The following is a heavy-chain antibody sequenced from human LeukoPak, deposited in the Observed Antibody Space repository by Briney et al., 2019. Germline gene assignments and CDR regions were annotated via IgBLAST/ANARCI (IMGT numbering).Heavy chain of an antibody. V-gene: IGHV4-4*07. Sequence: PSETLSLTCTVSGASISGYFWSWIRQPAGKGLEWIGRIYSSGNTNYNRSLKSRVTMSVDTSKNQFSLKLSSVTAADTAVYYCARDFLARAFDIWGQGTMVTVSS. D-gene: IGHD2/OR15-2a*01. CDR3: ARDFLARAFDI. J-gene: IGHJ3*02. CDR1: GASISGYF. CDR2: IYSSGNT.